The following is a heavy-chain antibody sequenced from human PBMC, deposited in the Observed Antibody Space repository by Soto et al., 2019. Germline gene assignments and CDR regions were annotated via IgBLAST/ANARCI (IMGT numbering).Heavy chain of an antibody. Sequence: SLTCAVSGASISSGGYSWSWIRQPPGRGLEWIGYIYYSGSTNYNPSLKSRVTMSVDRSKNQFSLKLNSVTAADAAVYYCARGGAEAGVEYWGKGTLVTVSS. J-gene: IGHJ4*02. D-gene: IGHD6-13*01. CDR2: IYYSGST. V-gene: IGHV4-30-2*01. CDR3: ARGGAEAGVEY. CDR1: GASISSGGYS.